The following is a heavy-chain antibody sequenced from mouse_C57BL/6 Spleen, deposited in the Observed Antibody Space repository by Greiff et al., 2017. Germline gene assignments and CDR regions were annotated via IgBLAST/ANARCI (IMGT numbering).Heavy chain of an antibody. D-gene: IGHD4-1*01. CDR3: ARANWDDYWYFDV. J-gene: IGHJ1*03. V-gene: IGHV3-8*01. CDR1: GYSITSDY. Sequence: EVKVVESGPGLAKPSQTLSLTCSVTGYSITSDYWNWIRKFPGNKLEYMGYISYSGSTYYNPSLKSRISITRDTSKNQYYLQLNSVTTEDTATYYCARANWDDYWYFDVWGTGTTVTVSS. CDR2: ISYSGST.